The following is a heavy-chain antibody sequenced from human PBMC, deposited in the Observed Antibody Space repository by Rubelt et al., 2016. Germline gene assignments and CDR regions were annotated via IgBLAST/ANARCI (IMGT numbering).Heavy chain of an antibody. Sequence: QVQLVQSGAEVKKPGASVKVSCKASGYTFTSYGISWVRQAPGQGLEWVGWISASNDNTNYAPQLQGRVTMTTDTSTSTADMELRSRRSDDTAVYYWVRENWYYDNWGQGTLVTVSS. CDR3: VRENWYYDN. D-gene: IGHD2/OR15-2a*01. J-gene: IGHJ4*02. V-gene: IGHV1-18*01. CDR2: ISASNDNT. CDR1: GYTFTSYG.